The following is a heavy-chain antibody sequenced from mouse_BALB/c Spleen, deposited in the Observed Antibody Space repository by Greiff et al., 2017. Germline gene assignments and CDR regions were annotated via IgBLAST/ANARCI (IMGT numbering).Heavy chain of an antibody. Sequence: VQLQQSGPELVKPGASVKIPCKASGYTFTDYNMDWVKQSHGKSLEWIGDINPNNGGTIYNQKFKGKATLTVDKSSSTAYMELRSLTSEDTAVYYCASERGWFAYWGQGTLVTVSA. CDR3: ASERGWFAY. CDR2: INPNNGGT. CDR1: GYTFTDYN. J-gene: IGHJ3*01. V-gene: IGHV1-18*01.